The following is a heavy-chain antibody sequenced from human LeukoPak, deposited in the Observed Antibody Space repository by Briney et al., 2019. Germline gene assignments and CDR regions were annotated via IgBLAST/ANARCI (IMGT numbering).Heavy chain of an antibody. J-gene: IGHJ6*03. Sequence: GGSLRLSCAASGFTFSSYGMHWFRQAPGKGLEWVTFIRYDGSNKYYADSVKGRFTISRDNSKNTLYLQMNSLRAEDTAVYYCAKDGNQLLYGYYYYYMDVWGKGTTVTVSS. CDR3: AKDGNQLLYGYYYYYMDV. CDR2: IRYDGSNK. D-gene: IGHD2-2*02. V-gene: IGHV3-30*02. CDR1: GFTFSSYG.